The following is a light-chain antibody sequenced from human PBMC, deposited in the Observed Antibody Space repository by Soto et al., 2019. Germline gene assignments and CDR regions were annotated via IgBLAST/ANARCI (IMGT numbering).Light chain of an antibody. CDR2: DVT. CDR3: SSYSSDTTPVI. CDR1: SSDIRVYNY. J-gene: IGLJ2*01. Sequence: QLVLTQPASVSGSPGQSITISCTGSSSDIRVYNYVSWYQQHPGKAPKLLIYDVTDRPSGVSNRFSGSKSGNTASLTISGLQAEDEADYYCSSYSSDTTPVIFGGGTKLTVL. V-gene: IGLV2-14*03.